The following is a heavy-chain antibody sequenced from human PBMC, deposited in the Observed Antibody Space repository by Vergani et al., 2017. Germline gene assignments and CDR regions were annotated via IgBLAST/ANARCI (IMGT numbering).Heavy chain of an antibody. CDR3: AKANPRNSGYDYLYYYHAMDV. J-gene: IGHJ6*02. V-gene: IGHV3-23*04. D-gene: IGHD5-12*01. Sequence: GQLAQSGGGVVQPGGSLRLSCAASGFIFNHYAMNWVRQAPGKGLEWVSGISGSGGSTYYAGSVKGRFTITRDSSKNTLYLQMNSLSAGDTAVYYCAKANPRNSGYDYLYYYHAMDVWGQGTTVTVSS. CDR1: GFIFNHYA. CDR2: ISGSGGST.